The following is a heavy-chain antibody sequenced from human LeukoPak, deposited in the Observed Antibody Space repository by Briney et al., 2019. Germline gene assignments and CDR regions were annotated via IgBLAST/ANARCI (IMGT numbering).Heavy chain of an antibody. J-gene: IGHJ5*02. V-gene: IGHV4-34*01. CDR1: GGSFSGYY. CDR3: ARRGGAGSPREFDP. Sequence: KPSETLSLACAVYGGSFSGYYWSWIRQPPGKGLESIGEINHSGSTNYNPSLKSRVTISVDTSKNQFSLKLSSVTAADTAVYYCARRGGAGSPREFDPWGQGTLVTVSS. CDR2: INHSGST. D-gene: IGHD3-16*01.